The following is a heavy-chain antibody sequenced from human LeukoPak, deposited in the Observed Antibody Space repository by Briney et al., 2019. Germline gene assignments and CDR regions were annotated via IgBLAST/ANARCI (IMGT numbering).Heavy chain of an antibody. D-gene: IGHD3-3*01. CDR2: ISSNTIYT. Sequence: GGSLRLSCTASGFTFSSYSMNWVRQAPGKGLEWVSSISSNTIYTYYADSVKGRFTVSRDNAKNSLYLQMNSLRAEDTAVYYCARDENMGYYDFWSGYLDLWGQGTLVTVSS. V-gene: IGHV3-21*01. CDR3: ARDENMGYYDFWSGYLDL. CDR1: GFTFSSYS. J-gene: IGHJ4*02.